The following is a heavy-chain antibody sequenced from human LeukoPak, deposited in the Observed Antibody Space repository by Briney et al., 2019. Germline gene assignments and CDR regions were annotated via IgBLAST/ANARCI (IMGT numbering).Heavy chain of an antibody. Sequence: SETLSLTCTVSGGSLSSYYWSWIRQPPGKGLEWIGYIYYSGSTYYNPSLKSRVTISVDTSKNQFSLKLSSVTAADTAVYYCASRRGYSGYDYHPLDYWGQGTLVTVSS. CDR2: IYYSGST. V-gene: IGHV4-59*08. CDR1: GGSLSSYY. CDR3: ASRRGYSGYDYHPLDY. D-gene: IGHD5-12*01. J-gene: IGHJ4*02.